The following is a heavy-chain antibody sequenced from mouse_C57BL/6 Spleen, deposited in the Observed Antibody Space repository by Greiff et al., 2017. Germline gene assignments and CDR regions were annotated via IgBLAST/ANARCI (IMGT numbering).Heavy chain of an antibody. J-gene: IGHJ4*01. CDR2: INPNHGGT. CDR1: GYTFTDYY. CDR3: ARAKVPYDYAMDY. D-gene: IGHD2-14*01. V-gene: IGHV1-26*01. Sequence: VQLQQSGPELVKPGASVKISCKASGYTFTDYYMNWVKQSHGKSLEWIGDINPNHGGTSYNQKFTAKATLTVDKSSSTAYMELRSLTSEDAAVYDCARAKVPYDYAMDYWGQGTGGTVSA.